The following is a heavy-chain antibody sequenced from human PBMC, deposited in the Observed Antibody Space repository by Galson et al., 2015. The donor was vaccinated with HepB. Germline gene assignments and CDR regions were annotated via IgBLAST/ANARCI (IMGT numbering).Heavy chain of an antibody. CDR2: ISGNGDST. D-gene: IGHD5-18*01. Sequence: SLRLSCAASGFAFDTHAMSWVRQAPGRGLEWISGISGNGDSTFYADSVKGRFTVSRDNSNNMLYLQMNSLRAEDAGLYFCAKGYGLFNSWGQGILATVSS. CDR1: GFAFDTHA. J-gene: IGHJ5*01. V-gene: IGHV3-23*01. CDR3: AKGYGLFNS.